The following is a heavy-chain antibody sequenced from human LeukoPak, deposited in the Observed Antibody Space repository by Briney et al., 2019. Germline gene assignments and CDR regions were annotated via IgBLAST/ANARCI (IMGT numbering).Heavy chain of an antibody. D-gene: IGHD1-26*01. CDR1: GLTFSSYA. CDR3: ARGSSGSPLAFDY. Sequence: GGSLRLSCAASGLTFSSYAMHWVRQAPGKGLEWVAVISYDGSNKYYADSVKGRFTISRDNSKNTLYLQMNSLRAEDTAVYYCARGSSGSPLAFDYWGQGTLVTVSS. CDR2: ISYDGSNK. J-gene: IGHJ4*02. V-gene: IGHV3-30-3*01.